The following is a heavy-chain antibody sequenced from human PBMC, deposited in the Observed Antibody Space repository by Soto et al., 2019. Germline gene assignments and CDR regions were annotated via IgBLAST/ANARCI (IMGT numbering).Heavy chain of an antibody. J-gene: IGHJ4*02. V-gene: IGHV3-30-3*01. CDR3: ARLNTAMVTLLLDY. CDR1: GFTFSSYA. Sequence: GGSLRLSCAASGFTFSSYAMHWVRQAPGKGLEWVAVISYDGSNKYYADSVKGRFTISRDNSKNTLYLQMNSLRAEDTAVYYCARLNTAMVTLLLDYWGQGTLVTVSS. CDR2: ISYDGSNK. D-gene: IGHD5-18*01.